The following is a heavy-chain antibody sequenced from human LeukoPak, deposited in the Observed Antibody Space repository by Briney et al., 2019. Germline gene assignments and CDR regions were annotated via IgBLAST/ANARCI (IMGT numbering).Heavy chain of an antibody. J-gene: IGHJ6*02. CDR1: GGSISSRGYY. CDR2: ISNSGSI. Sequence: SETLSLTCTVSGGSISSRGYYWSWIRQHPGKGLEWIGYISNSGSIYYNPSLKSRLTISVDTSKNQFSLKLSSVTAADTAVYYCARGDYGGNSGGVRGYYGMDVWGQGTTVTVSS. V-gene: IGHV4-31*03. D-gene: IGHD4-23*01. CDR3: ARGDYGGNSGGVRGYYGMDV.